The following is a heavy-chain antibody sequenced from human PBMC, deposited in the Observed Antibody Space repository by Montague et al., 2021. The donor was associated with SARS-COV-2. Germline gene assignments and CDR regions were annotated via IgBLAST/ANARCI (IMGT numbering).Heavy chain of an antibody. V-gene: IGHV2-70*01. CDR1: GLPLSTSGLC. J-gene: IGHJ4*02. CDR2: TYWDDDK. D-gene: IGHD6-13*01. CDR3: ARIPNDSWYVSYFDH. Sequence: PALVKPTQTLTLTCTLSGLPLSTSGLCVGWIRQPPGKALEWLALTYWDDDKYYSPSLKTRLSISKDTSKNQVVLTMTNMEPVDTATYYCARIPNDSWYVSYFDHWGQGTLVTVSS.